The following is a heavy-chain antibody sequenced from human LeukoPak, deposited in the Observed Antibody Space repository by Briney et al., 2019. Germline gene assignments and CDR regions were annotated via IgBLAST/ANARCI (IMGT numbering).Heavy chain of an antibody. J-gene: IGHJ6*03. V-gene: IGHV3-21*01. CDR2: ISSSSSYI. D-gene: IGHD6-19*01. CDR3: ARDWIAVGYMDV. Sequence: PGGSLRLSCAASGFTFSSYSMNWVRQAPGKGLEWVSSISSSSSYIYYADSVKGRFTISRDSAKNSLYLQMNSLRAEDTAVYYCARDWIAVGYMDVWGKGTTVTVSS. CDR1: GFTFSSYS.